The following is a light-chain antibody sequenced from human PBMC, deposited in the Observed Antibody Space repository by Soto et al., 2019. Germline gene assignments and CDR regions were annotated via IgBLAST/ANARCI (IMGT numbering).Light chain of an antibody. V-gene: IGKV1-33*01. CDR3: QQCEDFIT. CDR2: EAS. CDR1: QDIKNY. Sequence: DIQMTQSPSSLSASVGDRVTITCQASQDIKNYLNWYQQKPGKAPKLLIYEASNLETGVPSRFSGSGSGRNFTFTISSLQPEDIATYYCQQCEDFITFGGGTRIEIK. J-gene: IGKJ4*01.